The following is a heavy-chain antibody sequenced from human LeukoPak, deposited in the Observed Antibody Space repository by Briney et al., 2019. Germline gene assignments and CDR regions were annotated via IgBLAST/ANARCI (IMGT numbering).Heavy chain of an antibody. V-gene: IGHV3-73*01. Sequence: GGSLRLSCAASGFTFSGSAMHWVRQASGKGLEWVGRIRSKANSYATAYAASVKGRFTISRDDSENTAYLQMNSLKTEDTAVYYCTRLNVDTAMAVFDYWGQGTLVTVS. CDR3: TRLNVDTAMAVFDY. J-gene: IGHJ4*02. CDR2: IRSKANSYAT. CDR1: GFTFSGSA. D-gene: IGHD5-18*01.